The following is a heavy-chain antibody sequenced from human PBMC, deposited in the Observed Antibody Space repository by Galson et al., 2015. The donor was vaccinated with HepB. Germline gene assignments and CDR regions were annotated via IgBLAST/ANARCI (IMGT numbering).Heavy chain of an antibody. CDR1: GFTFSSYS. J-gene: IGHJ6*02. Sequence: SLRLSCAASGFTFSSYSMNWVRQAPGKGLEWVSYISSSSSTIYYADSVKGRFTISRDNAKNSLYLQMNSLRAEDTAVYYCWLQAIVVVPAAMSYYYGMDVWGQGTTVTVSS. D-gene: IGHD2-2*01. CDR3: WLQAIVVVPAAMSYYYGMDV. V-gene: IGHV3-48*01. CDR2: ISSSSSTI.